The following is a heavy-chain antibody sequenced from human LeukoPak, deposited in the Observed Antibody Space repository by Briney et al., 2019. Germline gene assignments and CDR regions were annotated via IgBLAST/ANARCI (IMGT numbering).Heavy chain of an antibody. Sequence: GASVKVSCKASGYTFTGYYMHWVRQAPGQGLEWMGWVSAYNGNTNYAQKLQGRVTMTTDTSTSTAYMELRSLRSDDTAVYYCARVGELELVFWGQGTLVTVSS. D-gene: IGHD1-7*01. CDR3: ARVGELELVF. CDR2: VSAYNGNT. V-gene: IGHV1-18*04. J-gene: IGHJ4*02. CDR1: GYTFTGYY.